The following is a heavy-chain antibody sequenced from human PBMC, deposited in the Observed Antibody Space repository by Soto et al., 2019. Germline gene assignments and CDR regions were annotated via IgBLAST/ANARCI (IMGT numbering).Heavy chain of an antibody. CDR1: GYTFTSYG. Sequence: ASVKVSCKASGYTFTSYGISWVRQAPGQGLEWKGWISAYNGNTNYAQKLQVIVTMTTDTSTSTAYMEMRSLRSDDTAVYYCVRLVSSCSGGSCYEFLYYGVDVSGQGTTVT. CDR3: VRLVSSCSGGSCYEFLYYGVDV. V-gene: IGHV1-18*01. D-gene: IGHD2-15*01. CDR2: ISAYNGNT. J-gene: IGHJ6*02.